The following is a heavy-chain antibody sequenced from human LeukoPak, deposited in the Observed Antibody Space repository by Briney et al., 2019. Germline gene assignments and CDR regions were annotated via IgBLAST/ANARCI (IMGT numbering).Heavy chain of an antibody. D-gene: IGHD3-22*01. CDR1: GGSISSGSYY. CDR2: IYTSGST. J-gene: IGHJ3*02. V-gene: IGHV4-61*02. CDR3: ARDHHRRLYDSQARDTFDI. Sequence: PSQTLSLTCTVSGGSISSGSYYWSWIRQPAGKGLEWIGRIYTSGSTNYNPSLKSRVTMSVDTSKNQFSLKLSSVTAADTAVYYCARDHHRRLYDSQARDTFDIWGQGTMVTVSS.